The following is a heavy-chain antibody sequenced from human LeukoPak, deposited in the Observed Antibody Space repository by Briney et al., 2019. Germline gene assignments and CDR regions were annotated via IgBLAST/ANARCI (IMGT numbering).Heavy chain of an antibody. D-gene: IGHD6-13*01. CDR1: GGSFSGYY. CDR2: INRSGST. CDR3: ARAVYSSSWYGSDY. Sequence: PSETLSLTCAVYGGSFSGYYWSWIRQPPGKGLEWIGEINRSGSTNYNPSLKSRVTISVDTSKNQFSLKLSSVTAADTAVYYCARAVYSSSWYGSDYWGQGTLVTVSS. J-gene: IGHJ4*02. V-gene: IGHV4-34*01.